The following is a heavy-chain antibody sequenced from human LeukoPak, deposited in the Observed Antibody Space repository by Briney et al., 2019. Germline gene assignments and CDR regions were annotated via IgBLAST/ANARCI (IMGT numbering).Heavy chain of an antibody. D-gene: IGHD3-22*01. CDR2: IYYSGST. V-gene: IGHV4-39*07. CDR1: GGSISSSSYY. CDR3: ARTYYYDSSDYYWDAFDI. Sequence: PSETLSLTCTVSGGSISSSSYYWGWIRQPPGKGLEWIGCIYYSGSTYYNPSLKSRVTISIDTSKNQFSLKLSSVTAADTAVYYCARTYYYDSSDYYWDAFDIWGQGTMVTVSS. J-gene: IGHJ3*02.